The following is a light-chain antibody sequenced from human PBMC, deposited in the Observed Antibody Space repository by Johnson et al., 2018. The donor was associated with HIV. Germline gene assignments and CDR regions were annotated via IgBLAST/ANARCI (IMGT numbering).Light chain of an antibody. Sequence: HSVLTQPPSVSAAPGQKVTISCSGSSSNIGNNYVSWYQQLPGTAPKLLIYDSYKRPSGIPDRFSGSKSGTSATLGITGLQTGDEADYYCGTWDSSLSAGYVFGTGTKVTVL. CDR3: GTWDSSLSAGYV. V-gene: IGLV1-51*01. J-gene: IGLJ1*01. CDR1: SSNIGNNY. CDR2: DSY.